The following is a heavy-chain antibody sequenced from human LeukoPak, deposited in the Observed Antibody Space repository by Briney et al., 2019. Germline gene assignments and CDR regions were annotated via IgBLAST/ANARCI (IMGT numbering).Heavy chain of an antibody. J-gene: IGHJ4*02. CDR3: ARDGGPGYFDY. D-gene: IGHD3-3*01. CDR2: INTNTGNP. CDR1: GYIFNIYA. Sequence: ASVKVSCKASGYIFNIYAVNWVRQAPGQGLVWMGWINTNTGNPTYGQGFTGRFVFSLDTSVSTAYLQISSLKAEDTAVYYCARDGGPGYFDYWGQGTLVTVSS. V-gene: IGHV7-4-1*02.